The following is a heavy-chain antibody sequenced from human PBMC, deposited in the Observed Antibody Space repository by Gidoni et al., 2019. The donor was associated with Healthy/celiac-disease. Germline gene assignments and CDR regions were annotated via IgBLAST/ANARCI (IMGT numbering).Heavy chain of an antibody. Sequence: QVQLVQSGAEVKKAGASVEVACEASGSTFTSYGISWVRQAPGQGLGWMGGSSAYNGNTNYGQKLQGRVTMTTDTSTSTAYMELRTLRSDDTAVYYCARMDREQGVDYWGQGTLVTVSS. V-gene: IGHV1-18*01. CDR1: GSTFTSYG. D-gene: IGHD1-26*01. CDR3: ARMDREQGVDY. J-gene: IGHJ4*02. CDR2: SSAYNGNT.